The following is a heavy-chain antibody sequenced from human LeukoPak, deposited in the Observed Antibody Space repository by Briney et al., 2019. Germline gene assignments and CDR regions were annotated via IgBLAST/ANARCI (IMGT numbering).Heavy chain of an antibody. J-gene: IGHJ4*02. Sequence: GGSLRLSCAASGFPFNAYWTTWVRQAPGKGLEWVANIRQDGDTKYYVDSVKGRFTISRDNAMNSLYLQMNSLRAEDTAIYYCARSLPYGTTWYGRSDFWGQGTLVTVSS. CDR2: IRQDGDTK. CDR3: ARSLPYGTTWYGRSDF. V-gene: IGHV3-7*03. D-gene: IGHD6-13*01. CDR1: GFPFNAYW.